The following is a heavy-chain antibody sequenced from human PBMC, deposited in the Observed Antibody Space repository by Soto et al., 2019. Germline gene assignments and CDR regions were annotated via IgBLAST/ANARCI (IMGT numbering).Heavy chain of an antibody. J-gene: IGHJ5*02. V-gene: IGHV3-66*01. CDR2: IYSGGST. CDR3: GSNCDFATSHYDH. Sequence: GGSLRLSCAASGFTVSSNYMSWVRQAPGKGLEWVSVIYSGGSTYYADSVKGRFTISRDNSKNTLYLQMNSLRAEDTAVYYWGSNCDFATSHYDHWGQGTLVTVSS. D-gene: IGHD4-4*01. CDR1: GFTVSSNY.